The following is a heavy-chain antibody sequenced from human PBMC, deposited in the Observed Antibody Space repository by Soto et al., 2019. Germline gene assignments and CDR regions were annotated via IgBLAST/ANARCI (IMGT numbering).Heavy chain of an antibody. J-gene: IGHJ3*02. CDR3: AREAGYCSRTSCYRRAFDT. CDR2: INTDGGSS. V-gene: IGHV3-74*03. Sequence: EVQLVESGGDLVQPGGSLSLSCAASGFTFSGHWMHWVRQVPGEGREWVSRINTDGGSSAYADSVKGRFTISRDNAKNTLPLHMNGLRAEDTAVYYCAREAGYCSRTSCYRRAFDTWGQGTTVTVSS. CDR1: GFTFSGHW. D-gene: IGHD2-2*01.